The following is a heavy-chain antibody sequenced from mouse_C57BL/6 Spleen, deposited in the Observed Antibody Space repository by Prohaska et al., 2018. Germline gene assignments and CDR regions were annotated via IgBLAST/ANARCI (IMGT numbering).Heavy chain of an antibody. CDR3: ARRDYSSSYWYFDV. D-gene: IGHD1-1*01. CDR2: IYPGRGST. V-gene: IGHV1-55*01. J-gene: IGHJ1*03. CDR1: GYTFTSYW. Sequence: QVQLQQPGAALVKPGASVKMSCTASGYTFTSYWITWVKQRPGQGLEWIVYIYPGRGSTNYNEKFKIQATLTVDTSSSRAYMQLSSLTSEDFAVYYCARRDYSSSYWYFDVWGTGTTVTVSS.